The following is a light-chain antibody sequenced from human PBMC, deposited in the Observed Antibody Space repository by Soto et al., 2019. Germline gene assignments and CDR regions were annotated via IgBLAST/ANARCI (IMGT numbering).Light chain of an antibody. Sequence: EIVLTQSPGTVSLSPGERATLSCRASQSVSNNYLAWYQQKPGQAPRLLIYGVSTRAAGISDRFSGSGSGTDFTLTISRLEPEDFAVYHCQQYGRSPLTFGGGTKVDSK. J-gene: IGKJ4*01. CDR2: GVS. CDR3: QQYGRSPLT. CDR1: QSVSNNY. V-gene: IGKV3-20*01.